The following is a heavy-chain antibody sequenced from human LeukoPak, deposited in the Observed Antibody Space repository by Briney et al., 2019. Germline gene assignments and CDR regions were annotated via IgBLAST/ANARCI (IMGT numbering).Heavy chain of an antibody. CDR2: INSDGSST. D-gene: IGHD1-26*01. J-gene: IGHJ4*02. Sequence: GGSLRLSCAASGFTFSSSWMHWVRQAPGEGLVWLSSINSDGSSTSYADSLKGRFTISRDNAKNTLYLQMNSLRADDTAVYYCTRGGSYPFDYWGQGILVTVSS. CDR1: GFTFSSSW. V-gene: IGHV3-74*01. CDR3: TRGGSYPFDY.